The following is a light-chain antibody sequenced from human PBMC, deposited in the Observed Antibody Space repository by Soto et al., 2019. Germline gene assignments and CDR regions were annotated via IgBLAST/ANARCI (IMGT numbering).Light chain of an antibody. V-gene: IGKV3-15*01. J-gene: IGKJ1*01. CDR3: QQYYTRPHT. CDR2: DAA. CDR1: QSISNT. Sequence: EVVMTQSPATLSVSPGEGATLSCRASQSISNTLAWYQLRPGQSPRLHIYDAATTATGIPAKLSGSGSATAFTLTTGRLQSEDFAVYYCQQYYTRPHTFGQGTKVEIK.